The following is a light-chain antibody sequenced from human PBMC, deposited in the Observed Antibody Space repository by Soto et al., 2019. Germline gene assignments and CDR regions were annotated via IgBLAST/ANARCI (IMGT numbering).Light chain of an antibody. CDR3: QSYDSSLSVV. Sequence: QAVVTQPPSVSGAPGQRVTISCTGSSSNSGAGYDVHWYQQLPGTAPKLLIYGNINRPSGVPDRFSGSKSGTSASLAITGLQAGDEADYYCQSYDSSLSVVFGGGTKLTVL. CDR2: GNI. CDR1: SSNSGAGYD. V-gene: IGLV1-40*01. J-gene: IGLJ3*02.